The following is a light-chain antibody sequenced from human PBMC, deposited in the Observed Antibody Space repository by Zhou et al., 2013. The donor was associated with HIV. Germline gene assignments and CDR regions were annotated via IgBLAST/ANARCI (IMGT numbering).Light chain of an antibody. J-gene: IGLJ2*01. CDR2: ENN. Sequence: QSVLTQPPSVSAAPGQKVTISCSGSSFNIGNNYVSWYQQLPGTAPKLLIYENNKRPSGIPDRFSGSKSGTSATLGITGLQTGDEADYYCGTWDSSLSAVVFGGGTKLTV. CDR1: SFNIGNNY. CDR3: GTWDSSLSAVV. V-gene: IGLV1-51*02.